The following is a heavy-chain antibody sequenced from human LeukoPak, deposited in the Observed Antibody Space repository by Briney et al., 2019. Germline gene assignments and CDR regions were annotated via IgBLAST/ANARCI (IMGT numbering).Heavy chain of an antibody. D-gene: IGHD4-17*01. Sequence: GASVKVSCKASGGTFSSYAISWVRQAPGQGLEWMGGIIPIFGTANYAQKFQGRVSITADESTSTAYMELSSLRSEDTAVYYCAREPRTTGDAFDIWGQGTMVTVSS. CDR2: IIPIFGTA. CDR3: AREPRTTGDAFDI. J-gene: IGHJ3*02. V-gene: IGHV1-69*13. CDR1: GGTFSSYA.